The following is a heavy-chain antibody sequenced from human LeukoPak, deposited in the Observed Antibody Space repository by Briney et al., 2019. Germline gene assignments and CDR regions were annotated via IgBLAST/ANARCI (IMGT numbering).Heavy chain of an antibody. V-gene: IGHV1-2*02. CDR2: INPNSGGT. D-gene: IGHD2-15*01. CDR3: ARGVVVAANGFDYMDV. J-gene: IGHJ6*03. Sequence: ASVKVSCKASGYTFTGYYMHWVRQAPGQGLEWMGWINPNSGGTNYAQKFQGGVTMTRDTSISTAYMELSRLRSDDTAVYYCARGVVVAANGFDYMDVWGKGTTVTVSS. CDR1: GYTFTGYY.